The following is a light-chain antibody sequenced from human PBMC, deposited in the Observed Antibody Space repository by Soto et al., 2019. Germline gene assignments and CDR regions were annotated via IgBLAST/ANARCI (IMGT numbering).Light chain of an antibody. CDR3: QSYDRSLSGSGI. V-gene: IGLV1-40*01. J-gene: IGLJ2*01. CDR2: GNN. Sequence: QLVLTQPPSVSGAPGQRVTISCTGSSSNIGAGYDVHWYQQLPGTAPKLLIYGNNNRPSGVPDRFSGSKSGTSASLAITGLQAEDEADYYCQSYDRSLSGSGIFGGGTKLTVL. CDR1: SSNIGAGYD.